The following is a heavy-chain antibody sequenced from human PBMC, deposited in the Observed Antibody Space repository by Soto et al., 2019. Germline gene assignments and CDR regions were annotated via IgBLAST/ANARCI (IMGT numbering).Heavy chain of an antibody. D-gene: IGHD3-3*01. CDR1: GGSLTKYY. V-gene: IGHV4-4*07. CDR3: ARDNNDFWSLYPLAFDY. J-gene: IGHJ4*02. CDR2: ISTSGNV. Sequence: QVQLQESGPGLVKPSETLSLTCTVSGGSLTKYYWSWIRQPAGKGLEWIGRISTSGNVVSKASLRSRLTMSVDTSKNQFARRRASVTAADTAVYYCARDNNDFWSLYPLAFDYWGQGALVTVSS.